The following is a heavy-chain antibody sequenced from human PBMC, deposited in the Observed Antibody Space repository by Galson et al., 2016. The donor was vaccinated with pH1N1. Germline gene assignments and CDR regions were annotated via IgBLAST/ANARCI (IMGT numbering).Heavy chain of an antibody. CDR3: ASPRPEFRYFDWQKPHSFDY. CDR2: IYLGDSHT. V-gene: IGHV5-51*01. CDR1: GYSLTNYW. D-gene: IGHD3-9*01. J-gene: IGHJ4*02. Sequence: QSGAEVKKPGESLKISCEGFGYSLTNYWIVWVRQMPGQGLEWMGIIYLGDSHTSYSPSFQGQVTISADKSISTAYLEWSGLKASDTATYYCASPRPEFRYFDWQKPHSFDYWGQGTLVTVSS.